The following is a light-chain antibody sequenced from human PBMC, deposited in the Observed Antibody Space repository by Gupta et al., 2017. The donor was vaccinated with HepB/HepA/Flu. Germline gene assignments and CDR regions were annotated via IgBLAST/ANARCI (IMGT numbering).Light chain of an antibody. CDR3: QAWDSSTVV. CDR1: KLGDRY. CDR2: QDN. J-gene: IGLJ2*01. Sequence: SYELTQPPSVSVSPGQTASITCSGDKLGDRYTWWYQHKPGPSPVMVIYQDNKRPSGTPERFSGSNSGNTATLTISGTQTMDEADYYCQAWDSSTVVFGGGTKLTVL. V-gene: IGLV3-1*01.